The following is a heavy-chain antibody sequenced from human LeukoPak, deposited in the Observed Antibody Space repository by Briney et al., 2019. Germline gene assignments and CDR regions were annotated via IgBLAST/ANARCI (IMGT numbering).Heavy chain of an antibody. CDR3: ARRTTEMVNDY. Sequence: ASVNVSCKASGYTFTDYYVHWMRQAPGQGLEWMGWINPNDGATDHAQKFQGRVTMTRDTSISTLYMELNSLRSDDTAVYYCARRTTEMVNDYWGQGTLVTVSS. V-gene: IGHV1-2*02. D-gene: IGHD5-24*01. CDR2: INPNDGAT. CDR1: GYTFTDYY. J-gene: IGHJ4*02.